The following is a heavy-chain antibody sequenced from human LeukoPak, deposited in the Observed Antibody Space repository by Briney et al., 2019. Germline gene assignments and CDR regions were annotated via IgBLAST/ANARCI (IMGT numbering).Heavy chain of an antibody. J-gene: IGHJ4*02. V-gene: IGHV3-74*01. CDR3: AREGGYDPFEY. CDR1: GFTFSYYW. Sequence: GGSLRLSCAASGFTFSYYWMHWVRQAPGKGLVWVSRINSDGSSASYADSVKGRFTICRNNAKNTLYLQMHSLRAEDTAVYYCAREGGYDPFEYWGQGTLVSVSS. CDR2: INSDGSSA. D-gene: IGHD5-12*01.